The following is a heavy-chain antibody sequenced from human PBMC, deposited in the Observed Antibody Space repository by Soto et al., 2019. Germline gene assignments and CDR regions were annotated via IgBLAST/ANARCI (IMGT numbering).Heavy chain of an antibody. J-gene: IGHJ6*02. CDR2: ISYDGSNK. CDR3: ARDIRDGYNYYSYSGMDV. Sequence: PGGSLRLSCAASGFTFSSYAMHWVRQAPGKGLEWVAVISYDGSNKYYADSVKGRFTISRDNSKNTLYLQMNSLRAEDTAVYYCARDIRDGYNYYSYSGMDVWGQGTTVTVSS. V-gene: IGHV3-30-3*01. D-gene: IGHD5-12*01. CDR1: GFTFSSYA.